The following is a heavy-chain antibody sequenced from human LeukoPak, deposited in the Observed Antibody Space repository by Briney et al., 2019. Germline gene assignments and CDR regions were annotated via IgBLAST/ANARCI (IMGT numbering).Heavy chain of an antibody. V-gene: IGHV3-11*03. CDR2: ISSSSSYT. CDR3: ARFGTTHDAFDI. D-gene: IGHD1-1*01. J-gene: IGHJ3*02. CDR1: GFTFSDYY. Sequence: GGSLRLSCAASGFTFSDYYKIWIRQAPGKGLEWVSYISSSSSYTNYADSVKGRFTISRDNAKNSLYLQMNSLRAEVTAVYYCARFGTTHDAFDIWGQGTMVTVS.